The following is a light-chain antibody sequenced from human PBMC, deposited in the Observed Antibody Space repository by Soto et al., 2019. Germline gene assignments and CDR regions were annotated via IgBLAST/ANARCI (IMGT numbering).Light chain of an antibody. Sequence: QVYISPSTLSGKVEDRVTITCRASQTISSWLAWYQQKPGKAPKLLIYKASTLKSGVPSRFSGSGSGTEFTLTISSLQPDDFATYYCQHSNSYSEAFGQGTKVDI. CDR3: QHSNSYSEA. J-gene: IGKJ1*01. CDR1: QTISSW. CDR2: KAS. V-gene: IGKV1-5*03.